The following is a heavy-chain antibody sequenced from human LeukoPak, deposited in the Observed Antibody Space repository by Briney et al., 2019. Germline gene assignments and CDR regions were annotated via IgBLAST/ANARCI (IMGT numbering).Heavy chain of an antibody. Sequence: GGSLRLSCAASGFTFSSYGMHWVRQAPGKGLEWVAVIWYDGSNKYYADSVKGRFTISRDNSKNTLYLQMNSLRAEDTAVYYCARDPHSSSYFIQYYYGMDVRGQGTTVTVSS. V-gene: IGHV3-33*01. D-gene: IGHD6-13*01. CDR2: IWYDGSNK. J-gene: IGHJ6*02. CDR1: GFTFSSYG. CDR3: ARDPHSSSYFIQYYYGMDV.